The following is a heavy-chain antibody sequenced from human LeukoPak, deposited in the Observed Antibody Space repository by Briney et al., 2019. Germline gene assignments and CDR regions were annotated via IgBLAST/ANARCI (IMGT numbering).Heavy chain of an antibody. D-gene: IGHD3-16*02. CDR1: GYSISSGYY. Sequence: SETLSLTCTVSGYSISSGYYWGWIRQPPRKGLEWIGSIYHSGSTYYNPSLKSRVTISVDTSKNQFSLKLSSVTAADTAVYYCARSYDYVWGSYRYTWAFDIWGQGTMVTVSS. J-gene: IGHJ3*02. CDR3: ARSYDYVWGSYRYTWAFDI. CDR2: IYHSGST. V-gene: IGHV4-38-2*02.